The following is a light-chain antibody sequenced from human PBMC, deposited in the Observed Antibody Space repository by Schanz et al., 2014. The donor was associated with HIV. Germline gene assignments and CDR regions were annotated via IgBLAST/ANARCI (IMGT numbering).Light chain of an antibody. J-gene: IGLJ2*01. V-gene: IGLV2-14*03. CDR2: DVS. CDR3: QSFDRTMRGLL. CDR1: DTDIGGHDY. Sequence: QSALTQPASVSGSPGQSITISCTGTDTDIGGHDYVSWYQQQPGRPPKLLIYDVSHRPSGVPDRFSGSKSGTSASLAITGLQAEDEGDYYCQSFDRTMRGLLFGGGTKLTVL.